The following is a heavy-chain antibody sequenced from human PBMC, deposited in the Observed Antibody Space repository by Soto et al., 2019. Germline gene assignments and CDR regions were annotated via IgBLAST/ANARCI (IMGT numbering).Heavy chain of an antibody. CDR2: INPNSGGT. J-gene: IGHJ6*02. D-gene: IGHD3-22*01. V-gene: IGHV1-2*04. Sequence: ASVKVSCKASGYTLTGYYMHWVRQAPGQGLEWMGWINPNSGGTNYAQKFQGWFTMTRDTSISTAYMELSRLRSDDTAVYYCARQYYYNSSGYDRGANYYYYYGMDVWGQGTTVTVSS. CDR1: GYTLTGYY. CDR3: ARQYYYNSSGYDRGANYYYYYGMDV.